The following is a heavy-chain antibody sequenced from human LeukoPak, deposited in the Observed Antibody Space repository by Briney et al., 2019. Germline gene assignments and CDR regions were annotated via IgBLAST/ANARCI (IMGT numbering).Heavy chain of an antibody. CDR1: GYTFTSYG. D-gene: IGHD3-22*01. CDR3: ARDSYYYDSSGYYYYFDY. Sequence: ASVKISCKASGYTFTSYGISWVRQAPGQGLEWMGRINPNSGGTNYAQKFQGRVTMTRDTSISTAYMELSRLRSDDTAVYYCARDSYYYDSSGYYYYFDYWGQGTLVTVSS. CDR2: INPNSGGT. V-gene: IGHV1-2*06. J-gene: IGHJ4*02.